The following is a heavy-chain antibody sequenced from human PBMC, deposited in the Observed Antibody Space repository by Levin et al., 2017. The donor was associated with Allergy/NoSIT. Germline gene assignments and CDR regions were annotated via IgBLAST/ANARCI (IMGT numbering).Heavy chain of an antibody. Sequence: GGSLRLSCAASGFTFTRFALSWVRQVPGKGLEWVASFANTAKTYYADSVMGRFTISRDTSTNTLFLQTNSLRAEDTAVYFCAKDHESSGWPTFDLWGQGTLVTVSS. CDR1: GFTFTRFA. D-gene: IGHD6-19*01. CDR3: AKDHESSGWPTFDL. CDR2: FANTAKT. V-gene: IGHV3-23*05. J-gene: IGHJ4*02.